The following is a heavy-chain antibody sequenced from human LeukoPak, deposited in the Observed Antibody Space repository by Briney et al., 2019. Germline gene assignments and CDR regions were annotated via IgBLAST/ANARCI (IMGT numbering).Heavy chain of an antibody. V-gene: IGHV3-23*01. Sequence: GGSLRLSCAASGFTFSSYGMSWVRQAPGKGLEWVSAISGSGGSTYYADSVKGRFTISRDNSKNTLYLQMNSLRAEDTAVYYCAKDTVDQGLWFGELPNYFDYWGQGTLVTASS. D-gene: IGHD3-10*01. J-gene: IGHJ4*02. CDR2: ISGSGGST. CDR3: AKDTVDQGLWFGELPNYFDY. CDR1: GFTFSSYG.